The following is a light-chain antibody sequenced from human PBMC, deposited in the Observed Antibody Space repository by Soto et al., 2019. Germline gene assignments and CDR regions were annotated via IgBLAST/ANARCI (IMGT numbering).Light chain of an antibody. CDR3: QQYNNWPPIT. CDR1: QSVTSGY. V-gene: IGKV3-20*01. Sequence: EIVLTQSPGTLSLSPGERGSLSCRASQSVTSGYLAWYQQKPGQAPRLLIYGASSRGTGIPDRFSGSGSGTDFTLTIIRLEPEDSAVYYCQQYNNWPPITFGQGTRLEIK. CDR2: GAS. J-gene: IGKJ5*01.